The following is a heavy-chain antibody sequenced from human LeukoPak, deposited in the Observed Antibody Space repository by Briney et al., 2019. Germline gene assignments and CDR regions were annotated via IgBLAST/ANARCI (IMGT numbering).Heavy chain of an antibody. CDR3: ARRPSKPLYYYMDV. V-gene: IGHV4-31*03. Sequence: SQTLSLTCTVSADSLSSGGHYWAWIRQLPGKGLESIGFIHHSGSSRHNPSLKDRVAISVDASRKQFALRLSSVTAADTAVYYCARRPSKPLYYYMDVWGKGTTVTVSS. CDR2: IHHSGSS. CDR1: ADSLSSGGHY. J-gene: IGHJ6*03.